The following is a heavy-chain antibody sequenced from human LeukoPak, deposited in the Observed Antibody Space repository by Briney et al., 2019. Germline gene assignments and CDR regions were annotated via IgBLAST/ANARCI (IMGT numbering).Heavy chain of an antibody. D-gene: IGHD3-16*01. CDR3: ASVSPGELWVRDYYYYYMDV. CDR2: IYHSGST. V-gene: IGHV4-4*02. CDR1: GGSISSSNW. J-gene: IGHJ6*03. Sequence: SETLSLTCAVSGGSISSSNWWSWVRQPPGKGLEWIGEIYHSGSTNYNPSLKSRVTISVDKSKNQFSLKLSSVTAADTAVYYCASVSPGELWVRDYYYYYMDVWGKGNTVTVSS.